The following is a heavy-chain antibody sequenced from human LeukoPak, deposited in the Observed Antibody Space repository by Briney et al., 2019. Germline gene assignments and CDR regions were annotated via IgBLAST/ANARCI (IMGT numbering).Heavy chain of an antibody. D-gene: IGHD3-10*01. Sequence: GESLKISCEGSGYSFTSCWIGWVRQMPGKGLEWMGMIYPDDSDTRYSPSFQGQVTISVDKSISTAYLQWSSLKASDTAMYYCARRAYYSVSGSYRWFDSWGQGTLVTVSS. V-gene: IGHV5-51*01. CDR1: GYSFTSCW. CDR2: IYPDDSDT. CDR3: ARRAYYSVSGSYRWFDS. J-gene: IGHJ5*01.